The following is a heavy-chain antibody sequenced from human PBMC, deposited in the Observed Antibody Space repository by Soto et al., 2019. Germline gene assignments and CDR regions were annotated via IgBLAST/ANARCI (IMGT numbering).Heavy chain of an antibody. V-gene: IGHV3-30-3*01. CDR2: ISNDRGSK. CDR1: VFSFNSYA. D-gene: IGHD6-19*01. J-gene: IGHJ6*02. Sequence: LRLSCAASVFSFNSYALHWVRQAPGEGLEWVAVISNDRGSKYYADSVKGRFTISRDNSKSTVYLQMDSLRAEDTAVYDCARDHFGSDWSVFYSMDVWGQGPTVTVSS. CDR3: ARDHFGSDWSVFYSMDV.